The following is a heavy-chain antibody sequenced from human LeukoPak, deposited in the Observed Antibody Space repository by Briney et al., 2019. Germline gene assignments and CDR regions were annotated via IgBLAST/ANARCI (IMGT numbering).Heavy chain of an antibody. CDR1: GYTFTSYG. J-gene: IGHJ6*03. CDR2: ISAYNGNT. Sequence: ASVKVSCKASGYTFTSYGISWVRQAPGQGLEWMGWISAYNGNTNYAQKLQGRVTMTTDTSTSTAYMELRSLRSDDTAVYYCAKTPRSLTSPLGIYYMDVWGKGTTVTVSS. D-gene: IGHD4-23*01. V-gene: IGHV1-18*01. CDR3: AKTPRSLTSPLGIYYMDV.